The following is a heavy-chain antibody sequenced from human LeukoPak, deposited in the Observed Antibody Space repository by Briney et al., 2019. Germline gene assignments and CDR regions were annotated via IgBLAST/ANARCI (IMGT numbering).Heavy chain of an antibody. Sequence: GGSLRLSCAASGFSFTDAWMSWVRQAPGKGLEWVGHLKSKAAGGTTDYAAPVKARFTISGDDSKNTLYLQMNSLKTEDTAVYYCTTGNYWGQGTLVTVSS. CDR2: LKSKAAGGTT. V-gene: IGHV3-15*01. J-gene: IGHJ4*02. CDR1: GFSFTDAW. CDR3: TTGNY.